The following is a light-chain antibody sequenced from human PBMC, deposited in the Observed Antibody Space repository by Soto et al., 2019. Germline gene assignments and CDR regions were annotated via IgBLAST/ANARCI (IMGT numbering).Light chain of an antibody. V-gene: IGKV1-13*02. Sequence: AIQLTQSPSSLSASVGDRVTITCRASQGVTSALAWYQQKPGKAPKLLIYDASSLESGVPSRFSGSGSVTDFTLTISSLQPEDFATYYCQQFNSYPRTFGQGTKLEIK. CDR1: QGVTSA. CDR3: QQFNSYPRT. J-gene: IGKJ2*01. CDR2: DAS.